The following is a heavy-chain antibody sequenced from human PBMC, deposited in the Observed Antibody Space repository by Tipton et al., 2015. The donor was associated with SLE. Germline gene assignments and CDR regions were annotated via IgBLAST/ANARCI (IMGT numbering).Heavy chain of an antibody. CDR2: IYSGGST. J-gene: IGHJ6*03. D-gene: IGHD6-6*01. CDR3: ARGGTSSSSDYYYMDV. Sequence: SLRLSCAASGFTVSSNYMSWVRQAPGKGLEWVSVIYSGGSTYYADSVKGRFTISRHNSKNTLYLQMNSLGAEDTAVYYCARGGTSSSSDYYYMDVWGKGTTVTVSS. CDR1: GFTVSSNY. V-gene: IGHV3-53*04.